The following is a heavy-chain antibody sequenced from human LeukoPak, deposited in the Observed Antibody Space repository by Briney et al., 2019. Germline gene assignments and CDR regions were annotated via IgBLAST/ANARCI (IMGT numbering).Heavy chain of an antibody. CDR1: EFTFSSYA. V-gene: IGHV3-23*01. CDR2: ISGSGGST. D-gene: IGHD2-21*01. CDR3: AKDAPVVVIARVFVY. J-gene: IGHJ4*02. Sequence: GGSLRLSCAASEFTFSSYAMTWVRQAPGKGLEWVSAISGSGGSTYYADSVKGRFTISRDNSKNTLYLQMNSLRAEDTAVYYCAKDAPVVVIARVFVYWGQGTLVTVSS.